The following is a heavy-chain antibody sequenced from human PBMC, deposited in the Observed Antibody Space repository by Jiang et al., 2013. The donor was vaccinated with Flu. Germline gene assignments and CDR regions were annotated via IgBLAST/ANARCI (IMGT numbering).Heavy chain of an antibody. CDR1: GGSISSSNW. D-gene: IGHD2-2*01. V-gene: IGHV4-4*02. CDR2: IYHSGST. J-gene: IGHJ4*02. Sequence: GLVKPSGTLSLTCAVSGGSISSSNWWSWVRQPPGKGLEWIGEIYHSGSTNYNPSLKSRVTISVDKSKNQFSLKLSSVTAADTAVYYCARDVRGYCSSTSCYGGLDYWGQGTLVTVSS. CDR3: ARDVRGYCSSTSCYGGLDY.